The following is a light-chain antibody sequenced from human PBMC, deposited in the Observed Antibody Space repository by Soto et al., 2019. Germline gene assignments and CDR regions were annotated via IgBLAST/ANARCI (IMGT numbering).Light chain of an antibody. CDR2: MSS. CDR1: QSLLHSNGYKY. V-gene: IGKV2-28*01. J-gene: IGKJ5*01. Sequence: DTVMTQSPFSLPVTPGEPASISCRSSQSLLHSNGYKYLDWYLQKPGHSPQLLIYMSSNRASGVHDMFSCSGSGTDFTLKISRVEAEDVGVYYCMQALRTPYTFGQGTRLEIK. CDR3: MQALRTPYT.